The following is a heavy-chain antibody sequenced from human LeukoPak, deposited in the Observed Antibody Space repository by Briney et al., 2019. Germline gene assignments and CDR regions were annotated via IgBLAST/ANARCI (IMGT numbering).Heavy chain of an antibody. Sequence: ASVKLSCKASGSPFTSYGISWVRQAPGLGLEWMGWISAYNGNTIYAQKLKGRVTMSTAPSTSPANMEMRRLRSDETAVYYCVKCLTDRWLPFGYYYGMDDWGQGTTVTVSS. D-gene: IGHD5-24*01. CDR2: ISAYNGNT. CDR3: VKCLTDRWLPFGYYYGMDD. V-gene: IGHV1-18*01. CDR1: GSPFTSYG. J-gene: IGHJ6*02.